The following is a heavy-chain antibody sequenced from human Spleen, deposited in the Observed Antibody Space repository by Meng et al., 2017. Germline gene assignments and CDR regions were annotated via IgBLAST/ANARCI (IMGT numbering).Heavy chain of an antibody. CDR2: INPNSDGT. Sequence: QVQLVQSGAELKKPGASVKVSCKASGDTSTSYDLNWVRQAPGQGLEWMGRINPNSDGTNYAQKFQGRVTMTRDTSIRTAYIELSRLRSDDTAVYYCARGDYGDYLVYDYWGQGTLVTVSS. CDR1: GDTSTSYD. V-gene: IGHV1-2*06. J-gene: IGHJ4*02. D-gene: IGHD4-17*01. CDR3: ARGDYGDYLVYDY.